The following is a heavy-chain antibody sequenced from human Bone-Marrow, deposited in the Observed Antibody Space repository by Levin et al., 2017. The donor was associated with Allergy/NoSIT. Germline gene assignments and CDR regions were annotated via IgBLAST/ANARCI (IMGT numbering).Heavy chain of an antibody. Sequence: GGSLRLSCVASGFTLSTYNMNWVRQAPGKGLEWVSFITSGSGTIFYTDSVKGRFTISRDNPMNSLYLQMNSLRDEDTAVYYCARDRVGATHDAFDVWGQGTMVTVSS. J-gene: IGHJ3*01. D-gene: IGHD1-26*01. V-gene: IGHV3-48*02. CDR1: GFTLSTYN. CDR2: ITSGSGTI. CDR3: ARDRVGATHDAFDV.